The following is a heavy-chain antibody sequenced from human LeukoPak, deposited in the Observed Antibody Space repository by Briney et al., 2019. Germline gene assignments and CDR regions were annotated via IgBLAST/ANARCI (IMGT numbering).Heavy chain of an antibody. D-gene: IGHD3-16*01. CDR3: ATTLRWGRIDY. CDR1: GGSFSGYY. Sequence: TETLPLTCAVYGGSFSGYYWSWIRQPPGKGLEWIGEINHSGSTNYNPSLKSRVTISVDTSKNQFSLKLSSVTAADTAVYYCATTLRWGRIDYWGQGTLVTVSS. J-gene: IGHJ4*02. V-gene: IGHV4-34*01. CDR2: INHSGST.